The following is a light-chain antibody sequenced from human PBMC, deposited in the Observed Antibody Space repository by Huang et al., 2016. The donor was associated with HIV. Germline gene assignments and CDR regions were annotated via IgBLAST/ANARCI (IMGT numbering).Light chain of an antibody. CDR1: QEISNY. CDR3: QQYDNLHT. J-gene: IGKJ2*01. V-gene: IGKV1-33*01. CDR2: DAS. Sequence: DIQMTQSPSHLSASVGDRVTITCQASQEISNYLNWYQQKPGKAPKLLIYDASNLETGVPSRCSGSRSGTHFTFTINNLQPEDIATYYCQQYDNLHTFGQGTKLEIK.